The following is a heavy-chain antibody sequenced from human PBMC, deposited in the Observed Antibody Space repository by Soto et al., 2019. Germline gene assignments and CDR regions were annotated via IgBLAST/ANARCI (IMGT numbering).Heavy chain of an antibody. CDR3: AKDGESRPTYEAFHM. V-gene: IGHV3-23*01. Sequence: PGGSMRLSCSPSGFIFSDYAMSWVRQAPGKGLEWVSSTGGATTYYAESVRGRFTTFRDNSKSTLFLQMNSLRAEDTAIYFCAKDGESRPTYEAFHMLGQGTMVTVS. D-gene: IGHD5-12*01. CDR1: GFIFSDYA. CDR2: TGGATT. J-gene: IGHJ3*02.